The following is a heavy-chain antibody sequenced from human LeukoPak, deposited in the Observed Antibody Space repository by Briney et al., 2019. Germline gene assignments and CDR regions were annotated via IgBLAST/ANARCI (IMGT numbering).Heavy chain of an antibody. J-gene: IGHJ6*02. V-gene: IGHV1-18*01. D-gene: IGHD6-13*01. Sequence: ASVTVSFKASGGTFSIYAISWVRQAPGQGGERMGWISAYNGNTNYAQKLQGRVTMTTDTSTSTAYMELRSLRSDDTAVYYCARAQQQLAYYGMDVWGQGTTVTVSS. CDR1: GGTFSIYA. CDR2: ISAYNGNT. CDR3: ARAQQQLAYYGMDV.